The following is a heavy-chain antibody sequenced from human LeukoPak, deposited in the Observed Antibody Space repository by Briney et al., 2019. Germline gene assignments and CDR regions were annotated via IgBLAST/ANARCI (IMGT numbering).Heavy chain of an antibody. J-gene: IGHJ6*02. CDR1: GGSFSGYY. CDR3: ARGPSTIAAHYYYYGMDV. CDR2: INHSGST. Sequence: SETLSLTCAVYGGSFSGYYWSWIRQPPGKGLEWIGEINHSGSTNYNPSLKSRVTISVDTSKNQFSLKLSSVAAADTAVYYCARGPSTIAAHYYYYGMDVWGQGTTVTVSS. D-gene: IGHD6-13*01. V-gene: IGHV4-34*01.